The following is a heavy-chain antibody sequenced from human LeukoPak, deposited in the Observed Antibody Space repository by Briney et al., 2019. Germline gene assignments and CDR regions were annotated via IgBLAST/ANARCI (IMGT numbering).Heavy chain of an antibody. D-gene: IGHD4-17*01. CDR2: ISGRGDST. CDR3: AMDPKGDYLGAFDF. V-gene: IGHV3-23*01. Sequence: PGGSLRLSCAGSGFTFSNYAMTWVRQAPGKGLEWVSAISGRGDSTRYGDSVKGRFTVSRDNSRDRLYLGMTNLRAEDAAVYFCAMDPKGDYLGAFDFWGQGTSVTVSS. J-gene: IGHJ3*01. CDR1: GFTFSNYA.